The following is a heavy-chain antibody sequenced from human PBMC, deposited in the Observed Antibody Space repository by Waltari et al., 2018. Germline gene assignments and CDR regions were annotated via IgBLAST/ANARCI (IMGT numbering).Heavy chain of an antibody. CDR2: IYYSGST. CDR1: GGSISSYY. D-gene: IGHD1-26*01. J-gene: IGHJ4*02. Sequence: QVQLQESGPGLVKPSETLSLTCTVSGGSISSYYWSWIRQPPGKGLEWIGYIYYSGSTNYNPSLKSRVTISVDTSKNQFSLKLSSVTAADTAVYYCAHTAYYSGSYYFDYWGQGTLVIVSS. V-gene: IGHV4-59*01. CDR3: AHTAYYSGSYYFDY.